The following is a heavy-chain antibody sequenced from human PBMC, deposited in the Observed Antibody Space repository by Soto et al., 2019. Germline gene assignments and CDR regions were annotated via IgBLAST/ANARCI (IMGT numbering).Heavy chain of an antibody. CDR1: AGSYSDYA. Sequence: SVKVSCKTSAGSYSDYASSWVRQAPGQGVEWMGGFIPVFGTTNYGQKFQGRVTINAEALRGTDSMELSSLTEEEEAVYYCPRSIGSSSFYFDFWGQGTLVTVSS. CDR3: PRSIGSSSFYFDF. CDR2: FIPVFGTT. D-gene: IGHD6-6*01. V-gene: IGHV1-69*13. J-gene: IGHJ4*02.